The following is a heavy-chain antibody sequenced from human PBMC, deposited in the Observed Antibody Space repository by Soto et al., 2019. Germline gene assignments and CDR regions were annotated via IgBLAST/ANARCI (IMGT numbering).Heavy chain of an antibody. CDR2: IKQDGSEK. D-gene: IGHD6-6*01. Sequence: GESLKISCAASGFTFSSYWMSWVRQAPGKGLEWVANIKQDGSEKYYVDSVKGRFTISRDNAKNSLYLQMNSLRAEDTAVYYCARDQYSSSSIDYWGQGTLVTVSS. J-gene: IGHJ4*02. CDR3: ARDQYSSSSIDY. CDR1: GFTFSSYW. V-gene: IGHV3-7*03.